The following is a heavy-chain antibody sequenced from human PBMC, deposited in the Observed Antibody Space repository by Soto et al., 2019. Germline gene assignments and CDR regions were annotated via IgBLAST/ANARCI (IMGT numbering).Heavy chain of an antibody. CDR2: IYYSGST. CDR3: EGGIRVWGSYRYYFDY. CDR1: GGSISSGGYY. Sequence: SETLSLTCTVSGGSISSGGYYWSWIRQHPGKGLEWIGYIYYSGSTYYNPSLKSRVTISVDTSKNQFSLKLSSVTAADTAVYYCEGGIRVWGSYRYYFDYCGQGTIVT. D-gene: IGHD3-16*02. J-gene: IGHJ4*02. V-gene: IGHV4-31*03.